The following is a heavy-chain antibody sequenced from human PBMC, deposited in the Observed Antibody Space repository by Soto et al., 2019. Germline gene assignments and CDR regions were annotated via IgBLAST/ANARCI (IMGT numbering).Heavy chain of an antibody. V-gene: IGHV4-39*01. D-gene: IGHD2-21*02. CDR2: IYYSGST. J-gene: IGHJ4*02. Sequence: QLQLQESGPGLVKPSETLSLTCTVSGGSISSSSYYWGWIRQPPGKGLEWIGSIYYSGSTYYNPSLKSRVTISVDTSKNQFSLKLSSVTAADTAVYYCARHVTRRGGYFDYWGQGTLVTVSS. CDR1: GGSISSSSYY. CDR3: ARHVTRRGGYFDY.